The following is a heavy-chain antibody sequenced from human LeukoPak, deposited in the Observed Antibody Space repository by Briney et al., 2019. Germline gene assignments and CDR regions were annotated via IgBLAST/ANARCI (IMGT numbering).Heavy chain of an antibody. J-gene: IGHJ4*02. CDR1: GLTFSSYS. Sequence: GGSLRLSCAASGLTFSSYSMNWVRQAPGKGREWVSSISSSSSYIYYADSVKGRFTISRDNAKNSLYLQMNNLRAEDTAVYYCARWDYGDQFFDYWGQGTLVTVSS. CDR2: ISSSSSYI. CDR3: ARWDYGDQFFDY. D-gene: IGHD4-17*01. V-gene: IGHV3-21*01.